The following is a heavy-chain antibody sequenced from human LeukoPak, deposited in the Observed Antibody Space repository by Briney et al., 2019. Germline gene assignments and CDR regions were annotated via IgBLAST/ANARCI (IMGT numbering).Heavy chain of an antibody. D-gene: IGHD3-22*01. V-gene: IGHV3-23*01. CDR2: FTRNDETT. CDR3: AKDAYYDSSGYPD. Sequence: GGSLRLSCAASGFTFSNSAMSWVRQAPGKGLEWVSGFTRNDETTSYADSVKGRFTISRDNSRDTLYLQMNSLRAEDTAVYYRAKDAYYDSSGYPDWGQGTLVTVSS. J-gene: IGHJ4*02. CDR1: GFTFSNSA.